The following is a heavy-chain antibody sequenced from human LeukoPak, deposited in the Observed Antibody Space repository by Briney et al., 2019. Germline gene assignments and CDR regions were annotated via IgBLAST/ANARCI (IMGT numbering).Heavy chain of an antibody. CDR1: AGSISSYY. D-gene: IGHD7-27*01. J-gene: IGHJ6*02. V-gene: IGHV4-59*08. CDR3: ARQGTGDTHYYYYGMDV. Sequence: KASETLSLTCTVSAGSISSYYWTWIRQPPGKGLEWIGYIYYSGSTNYNPSLKSRVAISLDTSKNQFSLKLSSVTAADTAVYYCARQGTGDTHYYYYGMDVWGQGTTVTVSS. CDR2: IYYSGST.